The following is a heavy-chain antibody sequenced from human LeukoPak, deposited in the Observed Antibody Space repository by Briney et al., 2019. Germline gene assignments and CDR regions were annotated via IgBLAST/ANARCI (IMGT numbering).Heavy chain of an antibody. V-gene: IGHV3-15*07. CDR3: TTDGMTVYAAFDV. D-gene: IGHD1-14*01. CDR2: IKKTHEGGAT. J-gene: IGHJ3*01. CDR1: GFNFKNAR. Sequence: PGGSLRLSCEASGFNFKNARMNWVRQAPGKGPEWVGRIKKTHEGGATDCAAPVNGRFTISRDDSKNTLYLQMNSLKTEDTALYYCTTDGMTVYAAFDVWGQGTMVTVSS.